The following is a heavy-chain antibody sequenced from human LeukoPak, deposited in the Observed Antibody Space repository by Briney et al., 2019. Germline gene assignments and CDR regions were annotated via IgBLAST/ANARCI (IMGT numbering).Heavy chain of an antibody. CDR1: GGSVSSGNHY. V-gene: IGHV4-61*01. CDR2: IYYTGDT. CDR3: ARGKTWFAP. Sequence: SETLSLTCTVSGGSVSSGNHYWSWIRQPPGRGLEWIGYIYYTGDTAYNPSLKSRVTISIDTSKNQFSLKVTSVTATDTAIYYCARGKTWFAPWGQGTLVTISS. D-gene: IGHD4-23*01. J-gene: IGHJ5*02.